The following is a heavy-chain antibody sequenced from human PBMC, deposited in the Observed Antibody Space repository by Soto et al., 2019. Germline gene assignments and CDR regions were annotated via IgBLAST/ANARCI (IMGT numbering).Heavy chain of an antibody. CDR2: INAGNGNT. Sequence: QVQLVQSGAEVKKPGASVKVSCKASGYTFTSYAMHWVRQAPGQRLEWMGWINAGNGNTKYSQKFQGRVTITRDTSASTAYMELSSLRSEDTAVYYCARDDCSSTSCHFDYWGQGTLVTVSS. D-gene: IGHD2-2*01. CDR1: GYTFTSYA. J-gene: IGHJ4*02. V-gene: IGHV1-3*01. CDR3: ARDDCSSTSCHFDY.